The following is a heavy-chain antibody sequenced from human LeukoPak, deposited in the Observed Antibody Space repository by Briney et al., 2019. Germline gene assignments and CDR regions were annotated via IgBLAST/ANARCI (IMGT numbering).Heavy chain of an antibody. CDR2: ISSSSSTI. CDR1: GFTFSSYS. J-gene: IGHJ6*02. V-gene: IGHV3-48*01. Sequence: PGGSLRLSCAASGFTFSSYSMNWVRQAPGKGLEWVSYISSSSSTIYYADSVKGRFTISRDNAKNSLYLQMNSLRAEDTAVYYCARHFGVISKGVYYYYYGLDVWGQGTTVTVSS. CDR3: ARHFGVISKGVYYYYYGLDV. D-gene: IGHD3-3*01.